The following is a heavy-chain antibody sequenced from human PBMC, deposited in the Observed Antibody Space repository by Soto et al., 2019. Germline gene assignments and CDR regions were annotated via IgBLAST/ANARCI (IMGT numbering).Heavy chain of an antibody. V-gene: IGHV4-59*12. CDR3: ARDGGGNYYDSSGVFDY. Sequence: SETLSLTCTVSGGSISSYYWSWIRQPPGKGLEWIGYIYYSGSTNYNPSLKSRVTISVDTSKNQFSLKPSSVTAADTAVYYCARDGGGNYYDSSGVFDYWGQGTLVTVSS. J-gene: IGHJ4*02. D-gene: IGHD3-22*01. CDR2: IYYSGST. CDR1: GGSISSYY.